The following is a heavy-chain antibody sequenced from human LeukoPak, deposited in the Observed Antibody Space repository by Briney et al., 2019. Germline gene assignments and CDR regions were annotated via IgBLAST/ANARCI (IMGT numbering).Heavy chain of an antibody. CDR2: IRSKTNSYET. D-gene: IGHD3-22*01. J-gene: IGHJ4*02. CDR3: ISSIISMRAVTRDY. CDR1: GFTFSGSA. V-gene: IGHV3-73*01. Sequence: PGGSLKLSCAASGFTFSGSAIHWVRLASGKGLEWVGRIRSKTNSYETAYAASVKGRFTISRDDSKNTAYLQMNSLKTEDTAVYYCISSIISMRAVTRDYWGQGTLVTVSS.